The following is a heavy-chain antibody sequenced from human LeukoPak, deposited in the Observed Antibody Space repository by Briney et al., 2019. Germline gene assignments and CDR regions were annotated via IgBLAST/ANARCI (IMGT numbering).Heavy chain of an antibody. D-gene: IGHD6-19*01. CDR2: ISGSGGST. Sequence: GGSLRLSCAASGFTFSSYAISWVRQAPGKGLKWVSAISGSGGSTYYADSVKGRFTISRDNSKNTLYLQMNSLRAEDTAVYYCATGGWYDAFDIWGQGTMVTVSS. CDR1: GFTFSSYA. J-gene: IGHJ3*02. V-gene: IGHV3-23*01. CDR3: ATGGWYDAFDI.